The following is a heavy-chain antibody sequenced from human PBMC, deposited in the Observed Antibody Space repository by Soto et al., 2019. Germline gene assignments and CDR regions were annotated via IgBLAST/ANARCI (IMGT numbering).Heavy chain of an antibody. D-gene: IGHD2-15*01. Sequence: EVQLVESGGGLIQPGGSLRLSCAASGLTVSNAYMGWVRQAPGMGLEWVSVIYDNGTRYYAESVKGRFTTSRDTSRTTLSFLMDSLRAEDTGVYLCVRPPLTGRNSARAVWGQGSTGTVSS. CDR3: VRPPLTGRNSARAV. CDR1: GLTVSNAY. J-gene: IGHJ6*01. CDR2: IYDNGTR. V-gene: IGHV3-53*01.